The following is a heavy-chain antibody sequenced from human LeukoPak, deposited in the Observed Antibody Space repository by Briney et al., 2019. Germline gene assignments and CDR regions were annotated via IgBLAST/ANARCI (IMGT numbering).Heavy chain of an antibody. CDR3: AKVTKTSYYYDTSGLFDY. Sequence: GGSLRLSCAASGFTFSSYSMNWVRQAPGKGLEWVSSISSSSSYIYYADSVKGRFTISRDNAKNSLYLQMDSLRAEDTALYYCAKVTKTSYYYDTSGLFDYWGQGTLVTVSS. J-gene: IGHJ4*02. V-gene: IGHV3-21*04. CDR2: ISSSSSYI. D-gene: IGHD3-22*01. CDR1: GFTFSSYS.